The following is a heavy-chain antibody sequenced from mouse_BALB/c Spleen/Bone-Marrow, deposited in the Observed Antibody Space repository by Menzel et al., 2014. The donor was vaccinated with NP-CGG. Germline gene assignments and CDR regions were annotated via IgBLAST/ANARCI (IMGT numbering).Heavy chain of an antibody. CDR2: IYYSGTI. Sequence: EVQRVESGPGLVKPSQTVSLTCTVTGISITTGNYRWSWIRQFPGNKLERIGYIYYSGTITYNPSLTSRTTITRDTSKNQFFLEMNSLTAEDTATYYCARYYGNYFDYWGQGTTLTVSS. CDR3: ARYYGNYFDY. J-gene: IGHJ2*01. D-gene: IGHD2-1*01. CDR1: GISITTGNYR. V-gene: IGHV3-5*02.